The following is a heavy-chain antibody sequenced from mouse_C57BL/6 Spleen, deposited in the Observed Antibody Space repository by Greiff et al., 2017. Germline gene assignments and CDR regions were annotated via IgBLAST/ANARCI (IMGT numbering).Heavy chain of an antibody. D-gene: IGHD3-1*01. CDR1: GFTFSDYY. J-gene: IGHJ4*01. Sequence: DVQLVESGGGLVQPGGSLKLSCAASGFTFSDYYMYWVRQTPEKRLEWVAYISNGGGSTYYPDTVKGRFTISRDNAKNTLYLQMSRLKSEDTAMYYCARQGLLGYAMDYWGQGTSVTVSS. V-gene: IGHV5-12*01. CDR2: ISNGGGST. CDR3: ARQGLLGYAMDY.